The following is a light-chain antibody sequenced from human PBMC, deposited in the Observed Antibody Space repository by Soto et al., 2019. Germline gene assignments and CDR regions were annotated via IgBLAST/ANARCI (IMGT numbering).Light chain of an antibody. CDR3: QQYNNWPS. Sequence: EIVLTQSPATLSLSPGERATLSFRSSQSVSIYLAWYQQKPGQAPRLLIYDISNRAAGVPARFSGSGPETEFTLTIRSLQSEDFAVYFCQQYNNWPSFGQGTRLEIK. J-gene: IGKJ5*01. V-gene: IGKV3-15*01. CDR1: QSVSIY. CDR2: DIS.